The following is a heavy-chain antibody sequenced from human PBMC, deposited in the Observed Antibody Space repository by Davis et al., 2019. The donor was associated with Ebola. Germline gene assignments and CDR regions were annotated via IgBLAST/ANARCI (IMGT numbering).Heavy chain of an antibody. CDR3: AKGTVQGSFDY. J-gene: IGHJ4*02. V-gene: IGHV3-9*01. CDR2: ISWDSGTI. D-gene: IGHD3-10*01. Sequence: GGSLRLSCAASGFTFSSYAMSWVRQAPGKGLEWVSGISWDSGTIGYADSVKGRFTISRDNAKNSLYLQMNSLRAEDTALYYCAKGTVQGSFDYWGQGTLVTVSS. CDR1: GFTFSSYA.